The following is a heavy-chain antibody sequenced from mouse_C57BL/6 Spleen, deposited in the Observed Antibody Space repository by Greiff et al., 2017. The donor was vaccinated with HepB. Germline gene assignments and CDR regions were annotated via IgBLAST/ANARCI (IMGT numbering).Heavy chain of an antibody. CDR2: IDPSDSET. V-gene: IGHV1-52*01. CDR3: ARRDYYGSSYGYFDV. D-gene: IGHD1-1*01. CDR1: GYTFTSYW. Sequence: QVQLQQPGAELVRPGSSVKLSCKASGYTFTSYWMHWVKQRPIQGLEWIGNIDPSDSETHYNQKFKDKATLTVDKSSSTAYMQLSSLTSEDSAVYYCARRDYYGSSYGYFDVWGTGTTVTVSS. J-gene: IGHJ1*03.